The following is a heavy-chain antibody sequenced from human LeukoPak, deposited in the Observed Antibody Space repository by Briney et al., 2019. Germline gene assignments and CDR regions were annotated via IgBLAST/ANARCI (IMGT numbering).Heavy chain of an antibody. Sequence: GVSLRLSCAASGLIVSSNYMSWVRQAPGKGLEWVSITYSDGKTNYADSMKGRFTISRDNSKNTLSLQMNSLRAEDTAVYYCACSGPYSNGGVMTDYWGQGTLVTVSS. J-gene: IGHJ4*02. D-gene: IGHD6-19*01. CDR1: GLIVSSNY. CDR3: ACSGPYSNGGVMTDY. V-gene: IGHV3-66*01. CDR2: TYSDGKT.